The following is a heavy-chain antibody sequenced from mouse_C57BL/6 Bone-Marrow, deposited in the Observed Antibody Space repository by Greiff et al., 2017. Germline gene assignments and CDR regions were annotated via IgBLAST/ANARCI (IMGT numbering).Heavy chain of an antibody. Sequence: QVQLQQPGAELVRPGSSVKLSCKASGYTFTSYWMHWVKQRPIQGLEWIGNIDPSDSETHYNQKFKDKATLTVDKSSSTAYMQLSSLTYEDSAVYYCARGAGLLRCGALDYWGQGTSVTVSS. J-gene: IGHJ4*01. CDR3: ARGAGLLRCGALDY. CDR1: GYTFTSYW. V-gene: IGHV1-52*01. CDR2: IDPSDSET. D-gene: IGHD1-1*01.